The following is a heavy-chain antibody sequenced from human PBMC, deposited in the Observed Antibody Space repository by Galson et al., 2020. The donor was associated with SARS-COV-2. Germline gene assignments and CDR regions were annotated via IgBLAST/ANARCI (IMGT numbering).Heavy chain of an antibody. Sequence: GESLKISCQGSGYSFTSYWISWVRQMPGKGLEWMGRIDPSDSYTNYSPSFQGHVTISADKSISTAYLQWSRLKASDTAMYYCAREQDTAMVVGSRWRLSEIDYWGQGTLVTVSS. D-gene: IGHD5-18*01. CDR1: GYSFTSYW. J-gene: IGHJ4*02. CDR3: AREQDTAMVVGSRWRLSEIDY. CDR2: IDPSDSYT. V-gene: IGHV5-10-1*01.